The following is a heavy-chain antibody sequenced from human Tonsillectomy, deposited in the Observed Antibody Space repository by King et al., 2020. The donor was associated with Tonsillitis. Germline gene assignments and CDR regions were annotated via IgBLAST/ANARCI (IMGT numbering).Heavy chain of an antibody. D-gene: IGHD1-26*01. CDR2: IYYIGST. V-gene: IGHV4-59*01. CDR3: ARIGGGGSSIKYDY. Sequence: VQLQESGPGLVKPSETLSLTCTVSGGSISSYYWSWIRQPPGKGLEWIGYIYYIGSTNYNPSLKSRVTISVDTSKNQFSLKLSSVTAADTAVYFCARIGGGGSSIKYDYWGQGTLVTVSS. J-gene: IGHJ4*02. CDR1: GGSISSYY.